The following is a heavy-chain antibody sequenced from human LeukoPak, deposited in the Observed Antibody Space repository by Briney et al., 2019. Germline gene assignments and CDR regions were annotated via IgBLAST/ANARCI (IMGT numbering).Heavy chain of an antibody. V-gene: IGHV3-53*01. D-gene: IGHD2-21*02. CDR2: VYSGGST. Sequence: GGSLRLSCAASGFTVSSNYMSWVRQAPGKGLEWVSVVYSGGSTYYADFVKGRFTISRDNSKNTLYLQMNSLRAEDTAVYYCAPEIGWCGGDCDLVGGTFDIWGQGTMVTVFS. CDR1: GFTVSSNY. J-gene: IGHJ3*02. CDR3: APEIGWCGGDCDLVGGTFDI.